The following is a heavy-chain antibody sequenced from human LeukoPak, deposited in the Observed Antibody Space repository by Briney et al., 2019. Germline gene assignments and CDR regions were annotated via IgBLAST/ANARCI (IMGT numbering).Heavy chain of an antibody. CDR3: ARARRDQDAFDI. Sequence: ASVKVSCKASGYTFTSYGINWGRHANGHGLEWMGWMSPNSGNTGYAQKFQGRVTMTRNPSISTAYLELSSLRSEDTAVYYCARARRDQDAFDIWGQGTMVTVSS. V-gene: IGHV1-8*01. J-gene: IGHJ3*02. CDR2: MSPNSGNT. CDR1: GYTFTSYG.